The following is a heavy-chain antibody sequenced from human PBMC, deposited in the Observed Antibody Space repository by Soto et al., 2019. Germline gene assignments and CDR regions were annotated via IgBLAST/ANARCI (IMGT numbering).Heavy chain of an antibody. J-gene: IGHJ4*01. V-gene: IGHV3-15*01. CDR3: VTNRIEVVGTVAAY. CDR2: IKRTNDGGTT. Sequence: PGGSLRLSCAASGFSFSNAWMSWVRQAPGKGLEWVGRIKRTNDGGTTDYTAPVKGRFTISRDDSKNTLYLQMNSLKTEDTAVYFCVTNRIEVVGTVAAYCGQGTLPTVYS. D-gene: IGHD6-19*01. CDR1: GFSFSNAW.